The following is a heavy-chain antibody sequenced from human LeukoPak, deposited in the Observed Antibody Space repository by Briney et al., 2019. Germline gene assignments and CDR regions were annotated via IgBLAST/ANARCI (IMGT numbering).Heavy chain of an antibody. CDR3: ATDLRPPLGLGTIDY. CDR2: INGNGDYT. V-gene: IGHV3-23*01. D-gene: IGHD3-16*01. CDR1: VFTFSSYA. Sequence: PGGSLRLTCVASVFTFSSYAMSCGRQAPGKGLEWVSTINGNGDYTYYADSVKGRFTISRDNSKNTLYLQMNSLRAEDTAVYYCATDLRPPLGLGTIDYWGQGTLVTVPT. J-gene: IGHJ4*02.